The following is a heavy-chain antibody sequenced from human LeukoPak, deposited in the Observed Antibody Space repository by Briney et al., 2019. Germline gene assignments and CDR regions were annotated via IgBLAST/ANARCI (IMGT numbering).Heavy chain of an antibody. Sequence: GGSLRLSCAASGFTFSSYAMHWVRQAPGKGLEWVSSISSSSSYIYYADSVKGRFTISRDNAKNSLYLQMNSLRAEDTAVYYCARAAGGDYDILTGYYQEYYYYYMDVWGKGTTVTVSS. V-gene: IGHV3-21*01. D-gene: IGHD3-9*01. J-gene: IGHJ6*03. CDR3: ARAAGGDYDILTGYYQEYYYYYMDV. CDR1: GFTFSSYA. CDR2: ISSSSSYI.